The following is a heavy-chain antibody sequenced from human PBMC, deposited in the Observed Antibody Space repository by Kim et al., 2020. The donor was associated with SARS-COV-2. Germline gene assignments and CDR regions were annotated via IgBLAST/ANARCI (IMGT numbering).Heavy chain of an antibody. CDR2: VYYSGST. Sequence: SETLSLTCTVPGDSISNSNYHWGWIRQPPGKGLEWLANVYYSGSTYYNLSLKSRLTISLNTSQNRFSLKLTSVTAADTAVYYCASSTVVGATVFDFWGQGTLVTVSS. J-gene: IGHJ4*02. CDR1: GDSISNSNYH. V-gene: IGHV4-39*07. CDR3: ASSTVVGATVFDF. D-gene: IGHD1-26*01.